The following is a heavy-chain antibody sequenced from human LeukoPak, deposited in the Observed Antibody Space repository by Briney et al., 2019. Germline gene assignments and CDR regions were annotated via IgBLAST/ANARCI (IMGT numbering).Heavy chain of an antibody. V-gene: IGHV3-7*03. J-gene: IGHJ4*02. D-gene: IGHD3-10*01. CDR1: GFTFRTFW. CDR3: VDGESLLY. CDR2: IIQDGYEK. Sequence: GGSLRLSCAVSGFTFRTFWMAWVRQAPGKGLEWVATIIQDGYEKHYVDSVRGRFTISRDNAKNLLYLQMNSLRVEDTAVYHCVDGESLLYWGQGTLVSVSS.